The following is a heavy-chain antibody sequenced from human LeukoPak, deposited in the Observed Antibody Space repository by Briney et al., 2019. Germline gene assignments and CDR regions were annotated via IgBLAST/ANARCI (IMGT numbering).Heavy chain of an antibody. J-gene: IGHJ4*02. CDR3: ASGSRDGYKN. D-gene: IGHD5-24*01. Sequence: SETLSLTCAVYGGSFSGYYWSWIRQPPGKGLEWIGEINHSGSTNYNPSLKSRVTISVDTSKNQFSLKLSSVTAADTAVYYCASGSRDGYKNWGQGTLVTVSS. CDR1: GGSFSGYY. CDR2: INHSGST. V-gene: IGHV4-34*01.